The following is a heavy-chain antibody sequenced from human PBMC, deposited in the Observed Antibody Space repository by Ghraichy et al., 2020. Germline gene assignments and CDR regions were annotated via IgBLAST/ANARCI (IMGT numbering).Heavy chain of an antibody. CDR1: GFTFSNYA. V-gene: IGHV3-30*04. D-gene: IGHD6-19*01. CDR2: ISYDGSNK. Sequence: GGSLRLSCAASGFTFSNYAMHWVRQAPGKGLEWVAVISYDGSNKYYADSVKGRFTISRDNSKNTLYLQMNSLRAEDTAVYYCARSQWPPAWYYYHMDVWGQGTTVTVSS. CDR3: ARSQWPPAWYYYHMDV. J-gene: IGHJ6*02.